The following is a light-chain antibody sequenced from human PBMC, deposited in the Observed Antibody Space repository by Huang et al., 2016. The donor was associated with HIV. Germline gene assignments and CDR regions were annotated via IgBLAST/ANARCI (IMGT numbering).Light chain of an antibody. CDR3: QQYNDWPLT. J-gene: IGKJ1*01. CDR2: GVS. CDR1: QSLSSQ. Sequence: EIVMTQSPATLSVSPGERVTLSSRASQSLSSQLAWYQQKRGQAPRLLIYGVSTRATDIPARFSGSGSVTDFTLTINSLQSEDFATYCCQQYNDWPLTFGQGTEVEIK. V-gene: IGKV3-15*01.